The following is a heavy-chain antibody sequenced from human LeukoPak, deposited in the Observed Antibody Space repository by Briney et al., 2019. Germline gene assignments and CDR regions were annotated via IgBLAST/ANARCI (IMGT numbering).Heavy chain of an antibody. Sequence: SETLSLTCTVSGGSISSYYWSWIRQPPGKGLEWIGYIYYSGSTYYNPSLKSRVTISVDTSKNQFPLKLSSVTAADTAVYYCARGASVVAATQGFDYWGQGTLVTVSS. V-gene: IGHV4-59*08. CDR2: IYYSGST. CDR3: ARGASVVAATQGFDY. D-gene: IGHD2-15*01. CDR1: GGSISSYY. J-gene: IGHJ4*02.